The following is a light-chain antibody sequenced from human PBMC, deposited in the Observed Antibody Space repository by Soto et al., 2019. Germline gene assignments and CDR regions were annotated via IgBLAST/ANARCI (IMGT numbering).Light chain of an antibody. J-gene: IGLJ2*01. CDR1: SSSIGSNY. V-gene: IGLV1-47*01. CDR2: RND. Sequence: QSVLTQPPSASETPGQRVTISCSGSSSSIGSNYVYWYQQLPGTAPKLLIYRNDQRPSGVPDRFSGSKSGTSASLAISGLRSEDEADYYCATWDDSLSGPVFGGGTKLTVL. CDR3: ATWDDSLSGPV.